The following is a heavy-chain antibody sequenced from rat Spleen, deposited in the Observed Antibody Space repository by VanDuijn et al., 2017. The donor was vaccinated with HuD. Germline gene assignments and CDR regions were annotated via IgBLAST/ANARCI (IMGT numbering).Heavy chain of an antibody. J-gene: IGHJ3*01. V-gene: IGHV5-25*01. D-gene: IGHD1-11*01. CDR2: IGTGGGNT. CDR1: GFTFSDYF. CDR3: AKDRDGGYAFAS. Sequence: EVQLVESDGGLVQPGRSLKLSCAASGFTFSDYFMAWVRQAPTKGLEWVASIGTGGGNTYYRDSVKGRFTISRDNADNTVYLQMNSLRSEDTATYYCAKDRDGGYAFASWGQGTLVTVSS.